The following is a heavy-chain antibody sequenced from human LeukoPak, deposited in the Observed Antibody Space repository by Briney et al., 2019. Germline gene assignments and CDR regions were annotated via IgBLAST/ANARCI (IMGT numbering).Heavy chain of an antibody. CDR3: ARVLSSSWYETYYYYGMDV. CDR2: IYYSGST. V-gene: IGHV4-30-4*01. J-gene: IGHJ6*02. Sequence: PSQTLSLTCTVSGGSISSGDYYWSWIRQPPGKGLEWIGYIYYSGSTYYNPSLKSRVTISVDTSKNQFSLKLSSVTAADTAVYYCARVLSSSWYETYYYYGMDVWGQGTTVTVPS. CDR1: GGSISSGDYY. D-gene: IGHD6-13*01.